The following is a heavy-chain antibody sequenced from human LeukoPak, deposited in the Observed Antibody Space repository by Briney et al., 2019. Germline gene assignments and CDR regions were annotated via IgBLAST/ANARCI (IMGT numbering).Heavy chain of an antibody. CDR1: GFTFSSYA. V-gene: IGHV3-23*01. Sequence: PGGSLRLSCAASGFTFSSYAMSWVRQAPGKGLEWVSAISGSGGSTYYADSVKGRFTISRDNSKNTLYLQMNSLRAEDTAVYYCAKDQEQWLSRNYYYGMDVWGQGTTVTVSS. CDR3: AKDQEQWLSRNYYYGMDV. CDR2: ISGSGGST. J-gene: IGHJ6*02. D-gene: IGHD6-19*01.